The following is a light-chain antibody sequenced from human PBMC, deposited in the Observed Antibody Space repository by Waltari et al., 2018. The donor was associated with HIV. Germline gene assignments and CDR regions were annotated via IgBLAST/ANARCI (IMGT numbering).Light chain of an antibody. CDR3: AAWNDSLSGYV. J-gene: IGLJ1*01. CDR1: SSNIGAGFD. CDR2: RNN. V-gene: IGLV1-47*01. Sequence: HSVLTQPPSVSGAPGQRVTISCTGSSSNIGAGFDVHWYQHLPGTAPKLLIYRNNQRPSGVPDRISGSKSGTSASLAISGLRSEDEADYYCAAWNDSLSGYVFGTGTKVTV.